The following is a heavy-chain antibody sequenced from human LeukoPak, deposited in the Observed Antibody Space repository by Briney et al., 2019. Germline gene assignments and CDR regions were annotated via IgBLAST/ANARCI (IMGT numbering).Heavy chain of an antibody. CDR1: GFTFSSYA. CDR3: ANGDYVDYYYGMDV. D-gene: IGHD4-17*01. V-gene: IGHV3-23*01. CDR2: ISGSGGST. Sequence: GGSLRLSCAASGFTFSSYAMSWVRQAPGKGLEWVSAISGSGGSTYYADSVKGRFTISRDNSKNTLYLQMNSLRAEDTAVYYCANGDYVDYYYGMDVWGQGTRSPSP. J-gene: IGHJ6*02.